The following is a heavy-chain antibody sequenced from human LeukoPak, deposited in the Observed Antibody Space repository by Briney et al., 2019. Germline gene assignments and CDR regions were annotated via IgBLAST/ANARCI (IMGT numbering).Heavy chain of an antibody. V-gene: IGHV1-69*01. CDR2: IIPIFGTA. Sequence: SVKVSCKASGGTFSSYAISWVRQAPGQGLEWMGGIIPIFGTANYAQKFQGRVTITADESTSTAYMELSRLRSEDTAVYYCARRNYDFWSGSNPLDYYYYMDIWGKGTTVTVSS. D-gene: IGHD3-3*01. CDR1: GGTFSSYA. J-gene: IGHJ6*03. CDR3: ARRNYDFWSGSNPLDYYYYMDI.